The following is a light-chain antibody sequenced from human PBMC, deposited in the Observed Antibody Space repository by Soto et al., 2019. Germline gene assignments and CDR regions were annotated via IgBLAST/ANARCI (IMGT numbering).Light chain of an antibody. Sequence: QSALTQPASVSGSPGQSITISCTGTSSEVGGYNYVSWYQQQPGKATKLMIYDVNNRPSGVSNRFSGSKSGNTASLTISGLQAEDEADYYCSSYTSSSTLEGFGTGTKVTVL. CDR2: DVN. J-gene: IGLJ1*01. V-gene: IGLV2-14*01. CDR3: SSYTSSSTLEG. CDR1: SSEVGGYNY.